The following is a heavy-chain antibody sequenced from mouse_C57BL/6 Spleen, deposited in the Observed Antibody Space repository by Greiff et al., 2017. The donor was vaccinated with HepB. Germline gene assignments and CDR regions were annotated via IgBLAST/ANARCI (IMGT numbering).Heavy chain of an antibody. J-gene: IGHJ1*03. D-gene: IGHD1-1*01. V-gene: IGHV3-6*01. CDR3: ARGIDYYGSSYWYFDV. CDR2: ISYDGSN. Sequence: EVKLQESGPGLVKPSQSLSLTCSVTGYSITSGYYWNWIRQFPGNKLEWMGYISYDGSNNYNPSLKNRISITRDTSKNQFFLKLNSVTTEDTATYYCARGIDYYGSSYWYFDVWGTGTTVTVSS. CDR1: GYSITSGYY.